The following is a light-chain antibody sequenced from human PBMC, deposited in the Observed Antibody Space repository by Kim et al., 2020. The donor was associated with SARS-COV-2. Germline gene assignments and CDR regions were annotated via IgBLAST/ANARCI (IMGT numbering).Light chain of an antibody. V-gene: IGLV1-51*01. CDR2: DNN. CDR1: RTNVGDNY. J-gene: IGLJ3*02. Sequence: GQKVTISCSWSRTNVGDNYVFWYQHLPGTAPELLIYDNNKRPSGIPDRVSGSKSGTSATLGITGLQTGDEADYYCKTWDTSLSVGVFGGGTQLTVL. CDR3: KTWDTSLSVGV.